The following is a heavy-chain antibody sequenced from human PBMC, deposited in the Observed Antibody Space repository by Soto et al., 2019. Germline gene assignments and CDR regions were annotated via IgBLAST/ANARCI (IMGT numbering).Heavy chain of an antibody. V-gene: IGHV5-51*01. CDR2: IYPGDSDT. CDR1: GYSFTSYW. CDR3: ARPEGPHYGMDV. J-gene: IGHJ6*02. Sequence: GVSLKSSCKPSGYSFTSYWIGWGRQMPGKVLEWMGIIYPGDSDTRYSPSFQGQVTISAEKSISTAYLQWTSLKASETAMYYCARPEGPHYGMDVWGQGTTVTVS.